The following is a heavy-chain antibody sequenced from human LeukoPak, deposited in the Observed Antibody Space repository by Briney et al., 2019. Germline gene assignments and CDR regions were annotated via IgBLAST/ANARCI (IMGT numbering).Heavy chain of an antibody. Sequence: GGSLRLSCAASGFTFSGYSMNWVRQAPGKGLEWVSSISSSSSYIYYADSVKGRFTISRDNAKNSLYLQMNSLRDEDTAVYYCARDRRGTVTTSGYYYGMDVWGQGTTVTVSS. CDR2: ISSSSSYI. CDR3: ARDRRGTVTTSGYYYGMDV. V-gene: IGHV3-21*01. J-gene: IGHJ6*02. D-gene: IGHD4-17*01. CDR1: GFTFSGYS.